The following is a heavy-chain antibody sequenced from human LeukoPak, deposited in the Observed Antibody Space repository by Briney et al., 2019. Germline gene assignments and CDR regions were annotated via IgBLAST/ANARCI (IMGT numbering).Heavy chain of an antibody. CDR1: GGTFRTYS. J-gene: IGHJ6*03. Sequence: GASVEVSCKASGGTFRTYSVTWVRQAPGQGLEWMGGIIPIFGTPNYAQKFQGRVKVTTDDATGTAYMELSSLMSEDTAIYYCARVDRYHFYLDVWSKGTPVTVSS. CDR3: ARVDRYHFYLDV. CDR2: IIPIFGTP. V-gene: IGHV1-69*05.